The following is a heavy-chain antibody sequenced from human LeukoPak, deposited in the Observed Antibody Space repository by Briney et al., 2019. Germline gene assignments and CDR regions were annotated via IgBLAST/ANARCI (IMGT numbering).Heavy chain of an antibody. D-gene: IGHD6-13*01. CDR2: ISAYKGKT. V-gene: IGHV1-18*01. Sequence: ASVKVSCKASGYTFTSYGISGVRQAPGQGLERMGWISAYKGKTNYAQKLQGRVTMTTDTSTSTAYMELRSLRSDDTAVYYCARGPPYSSSWYSRLGDDWLDPWGQGTLVTVSS. CDR3: ARGPPYSSSWYSRLGDDWLDP. CDR1: GYTFTSYG. J-gene: IGHJ5*02.